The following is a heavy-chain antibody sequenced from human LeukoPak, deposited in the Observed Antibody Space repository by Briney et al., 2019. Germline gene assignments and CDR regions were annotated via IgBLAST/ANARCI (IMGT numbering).Heavy chain of an antibody. CDR2: TYYTGST. V-gene: IGHV4-61*01. Sequence: SESLSLTSTVSGGFVSRGSSYWSWIRQPPGKGLEWIGHTYYTGSTNYNPSLKSRVTISVDTSNNPFSLKLSSVTGADTAVYYCARDGGPVAGTTRWNYYYGMDVWGKGTTVTVSS. CDR3: ARDGGPVAGTTRWNYYYGMDV. D-gene: IGHD6-19*01. J-gene: IGHJ6*04. CDR1: GGFVSRGSSY.